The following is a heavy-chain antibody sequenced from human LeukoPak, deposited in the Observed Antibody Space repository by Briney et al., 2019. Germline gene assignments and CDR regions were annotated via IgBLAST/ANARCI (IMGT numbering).Heavy chain of an antibody. J-gene: IGHJ4*02. CDR3: TRERVAVAAYYFDY. V-gene: IGHV3-49*04. Sequence: SLTLSCTATGFTFGDYDLSWVRDAPGKGPEWVGFIRSKSYGGTTEYAASVKGRFTISRDDSKSIAYLQMNSLKTEDTAVYYVTRERVAVAAYYFDYWGQGTLVTVS. CDR1: GFTFGDYD. D-gene: IGHD6-19*01. CDR2: IRSKSYGGTT.